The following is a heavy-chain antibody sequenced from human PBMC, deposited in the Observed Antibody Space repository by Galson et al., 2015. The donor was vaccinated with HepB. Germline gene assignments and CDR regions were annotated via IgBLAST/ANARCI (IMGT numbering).Heavy chain of an antibody. J-gene: IGHJ6*03. CDR1: GFTFSSYG. Sequence: SLRLSCAASGFTFSSYGMHWVRQAPGKGLEWVAVISYDGSNKYYADSVKGRFTISRDNSKNTLYLQMNSLRAEDTAVYYCAKEERYDFWSTYYYYMDVWGKGTTVTVSS. D-gene: IGHD3-3*01. CDR3: AKEERYDFWSTYYYYMDV. V-gene: IGHV3-30*18. CDR2: ISYDGSNK.